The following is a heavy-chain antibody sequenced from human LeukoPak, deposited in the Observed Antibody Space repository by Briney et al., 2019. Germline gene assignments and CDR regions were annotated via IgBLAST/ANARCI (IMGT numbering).Heavy chain of an antibody. CDR1: GGSISSYY. V-gene: IGHV4-59*01. Sequence: PSETLSLTCTVSGGSISSYYWSWIRQPPGKGLEWIGYIYYSGSTNYNPSLKSRVTISVDTSKNQFSLKLSSVTAADTAVYYCARSPYYHDSPTLLFDYWGQGTLVTVSS. CDR3: ARSPYYHDSPTLLFDY. CDR2: IYYSGST. J-gene: IGHJ4*02. D-gene: IGHD3-22*01.